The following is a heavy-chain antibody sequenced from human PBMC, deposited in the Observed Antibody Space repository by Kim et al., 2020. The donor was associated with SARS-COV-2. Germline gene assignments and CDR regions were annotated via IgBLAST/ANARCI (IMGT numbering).Heavy chain of an antibody. J-gene: IGHJ4*02. CDR3: ASMVRGVMGDLYFDY. V-gene: IGHV4-4*09. D-gene: IGHD3-10*01. Sequence: PPLKSRVTISVDTSKNQFSLKLSSVTAADTAVYYCASMVRGVMGDLYFDYWGQGTLVTVSS.